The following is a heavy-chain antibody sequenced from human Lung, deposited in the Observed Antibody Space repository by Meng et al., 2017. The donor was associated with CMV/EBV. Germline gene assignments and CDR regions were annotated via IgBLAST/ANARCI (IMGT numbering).Heavy chain of an antibody. Sequence: SGPTLVXPTETLKLTCTVSGFSLSNARMGVSWIRQPPGKALEWLAHIFSNDEKSYSTSLKSRLTISKDTSKSQVVLTMTNMDPVDTATYYCARGQLRFLEWYPPSGFDPWGQGTLVIVSS. CDR3: ARGQLRFLEWYPPSGFDP. D-gene: IGHD3-3*01. CDR1: GFSLSNARMG. V-gene: IGHV2-26*01. J-gene: IGHJ5*02. CDR2: IFSNDEK.